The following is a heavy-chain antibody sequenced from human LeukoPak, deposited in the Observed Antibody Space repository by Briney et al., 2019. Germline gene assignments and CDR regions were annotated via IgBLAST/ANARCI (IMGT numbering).Heavy chain of an antibody. J-gene: IGHJ4*02. V-gene: IGHV4-31*03. Sequence: SETLSLTCTVSGGSISSGGYYWSWIRQHPGKGLEWIGYIYYSGSTYYNPSLKSRVTISVDTSKNQFSLKLSPVTAADTAVYYCARCLSQYGDIDYWGQGTLVTVSS. CDR3: ARCLSQYGDIDY. CDR2: IYYSGST. D-gene: IGHD4-17*01. CDR1: GGSISSGGYY.